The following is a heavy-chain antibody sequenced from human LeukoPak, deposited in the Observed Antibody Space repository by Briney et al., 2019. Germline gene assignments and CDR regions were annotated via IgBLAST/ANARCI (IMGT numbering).Heavy chain of an antibody. CDR2: ISKTGSIA. D-gene: IGHD3-10*01. Sequence: GGSLRLSCAASGFTFSSYSMNWVRQAPGKGLEWVSIISKTGSIASRADSLKGRFTISRDNSKNTVYLLMNSLRAEDTALYYCATESFHYRGQGTLVAVSS. V-gene: IGHV3-23*01. CDR1: GFTFSSYS. CDR3: ATESFHY. J-gene: IGHJ4*02.